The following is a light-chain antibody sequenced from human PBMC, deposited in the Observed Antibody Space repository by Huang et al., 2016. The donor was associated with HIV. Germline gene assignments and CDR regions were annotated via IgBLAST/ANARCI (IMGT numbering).Light chain of an antibody. CDR3: HQYNNWLLS. Sequence: IVLTQSPATLSVSPGERGTLSCRANRSVSRNLAWYQQRHVQAPRLLIYGSSTRAPGIPARFSGSGSGTDFSLTISSLQSEDFALYYCHQYNNWLLSFGGGTRVDI. CDR2: GSS. V-gene: IGKV3-15*01. J-gene: IGKJ4*01. CDR1: RSVSRN.